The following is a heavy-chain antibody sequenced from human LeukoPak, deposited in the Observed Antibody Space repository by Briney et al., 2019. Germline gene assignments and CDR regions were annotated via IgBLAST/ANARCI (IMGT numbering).Heavy chain of an antibody. CDR2: IYYSGST. V-gene: IGHV4-59*01. Sequence: SETLSLTRTVSGGSISSYYWSWIRQPPGKGLEWIGYIYYSGSTNYNPSLKSRVTISVDTSKNQFSLKLSSVTAADTAVYYCARGQYYYDSSGYSMNFDYWGQGTLVTVSS. CDR1: GGSISSYY. D-gene: IGHD3-22*01. CDR3: ARGQYYYDSSGYSMNFDY. J-gene: IGHJ4*02.